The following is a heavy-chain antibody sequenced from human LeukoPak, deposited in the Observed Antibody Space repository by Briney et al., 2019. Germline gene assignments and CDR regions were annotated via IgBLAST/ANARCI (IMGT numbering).Heavy chain of an antibody. J-gene: IGHJ6*03. CDR3: ARGWDRRGNDLRYYYYMDV. CDR1: GYTFTGYY. D-gene: IGHD4-17*01. V-gene: IGHV1-2*02. CDR2: INPNSGGT. Sequence: GASVKVSCKASGYTFTGYYMHWVRQAPGQGLEWMGWINPNSGGTNYAQKFQGRVTMTRDTSISTAYMELSRLRSEDTAVYYCARGWDRRGNDLRYYYYMDVWGKGTTVTISS.